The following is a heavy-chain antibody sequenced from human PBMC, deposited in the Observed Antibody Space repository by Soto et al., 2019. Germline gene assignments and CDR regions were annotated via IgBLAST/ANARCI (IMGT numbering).Heavy chain of an antibody. CDR1: GFTFSSYA. Sequence: VQLLESGGGFVQPGGSLRLSCAASGFTFSSYALSWVRQAPGKGLEWVSTIGVNGVTTYYADSVQGRITISRDNSKNTVFLQMNSLRAEDTAVYYCAKAGYNSDAFDIWGQGTMVTVSS. D-gene: IGHD1-20*01. CDR2: IGVNGVTT. J-gene: IGHJ3*02. CDR3: AKAGYNSDAFDI. V-gene: IGHV3-23*01.